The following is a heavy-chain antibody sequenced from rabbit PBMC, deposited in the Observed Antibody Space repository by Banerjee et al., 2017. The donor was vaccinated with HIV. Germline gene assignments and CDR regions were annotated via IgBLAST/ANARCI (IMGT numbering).Heavy chain of an antibody. CDR3: ARDLAGVIGWNFNL. Sequence: QQQLEESGGGLVQPEGSLTLTCKASGFTLSNYWICWVRQAPGKGLEWIACIYTGDGNTHYASWAKGRFTISKTSSTVDLKMTSLTVADTATYFCARDLAGVIGWNFNLWGPGTLVTVS. D-gene: IGHD4-1*01. CDR1: GFTLSNYW. J-gene: IGHJ4*01. CDR2: IYTGDGNT. V-gene: IGHV1S45*01.